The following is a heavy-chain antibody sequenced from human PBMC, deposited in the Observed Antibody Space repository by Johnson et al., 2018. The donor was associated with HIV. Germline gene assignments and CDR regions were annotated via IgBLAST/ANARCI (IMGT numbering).Heavy chain of an antibody. CDR1: GFTFNDHW. Sequence: MLLVESGGGLVQPGGSLRLSCGASGFTFNDHWMQWVRQAPGKGLVWVSRINGDGSNKYYVESVKGRFTISRDNSKNTLFLQMNSLRPEDTSVYYCAKDRYGGIYPDAFDIWGQGTMVTVSS. CDR3: AKDRYGGIYPDAFDI. CDR2: INGDGSNK. J-gene: IGHJ3*02. D-gene: IGHD1-26*01. V-gene: IGHV3-74*01.